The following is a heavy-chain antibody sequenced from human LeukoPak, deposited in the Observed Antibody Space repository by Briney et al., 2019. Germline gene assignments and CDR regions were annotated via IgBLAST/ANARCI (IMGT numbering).Heavy chain of an antibody. Sequence: GGSLRLSCAASGFTFSTYGMSWVRQAPGKGLEWVSGISGSGGSKYYADSVKGRFTISRDNSKNTLYLQMNSLRAEDTAVYYCATLSEDIVVVPAAMRIYYYYYYMDVWGKGTTVTISS. CDR3: ATLSEDIVVVPAAMRIYYYYYYMDV. CDR2: ISGSGGSK. V-gene: IGHV3-23*01. J-gene: IGHJ6*03. CDR1: GFTFSTYG. D-gene: IGHD2-2*01.